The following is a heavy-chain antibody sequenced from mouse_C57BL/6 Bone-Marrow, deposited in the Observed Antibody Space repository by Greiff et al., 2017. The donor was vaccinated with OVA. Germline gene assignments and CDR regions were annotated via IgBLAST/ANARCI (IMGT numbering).Heavy chain of an antibody. CDR1: GFTFSDYG. CDR2: ISSCSGTI. J-gene: IGHJ4*01. CDR3: ARPWGDY. Sequence: VQLKESGGGLVKPGGSLKLSCAASGFTFSDYGMHWVRQAPEKGLEWVAYISSCSGTIYYADTVKGRFTISRDNAKNTLFLQMTSLRSEDAAMYYCARPWGDYWGQGTSVTVSS. V-gene: IGHV5-17*01.